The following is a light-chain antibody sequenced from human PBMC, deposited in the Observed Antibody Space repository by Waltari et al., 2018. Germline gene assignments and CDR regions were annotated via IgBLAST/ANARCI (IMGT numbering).Light chain of an antibody. Sequence: QSVLTQPPSVSGAPGQRVTISCTGSSSNIGAGYDVHWYKQLPGTAPKLLIYGNSNRPSGVPDRFSGSKSGTSASRAITGLQAEDEADYYCQSYDSSLSGSVFGGGTKLTVL. V-gene: IGLV1-40*01. J-gene: IGLJ3*02. CDR2: GNS. CDR3: QSYDSSLSGSV. CDR1: SSNIGAGYD.